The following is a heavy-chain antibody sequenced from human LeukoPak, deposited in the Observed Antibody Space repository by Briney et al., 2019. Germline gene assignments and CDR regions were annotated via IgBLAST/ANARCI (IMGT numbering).Heavy chain of an antibody. V-gene: IGHV4-39*01. J-gene: IGHJ4*02. Sequence: SETLSLTCTVSGGSISSSSYYWGWIRQPPGKGLEWIGSIYYSGSTYYNPSLKSRVTISVDTSKNQFSLKLSSVTAADTAVYYCARVNTIFGVVTQYYFDYWGQGTLVTVSS. CDR3: ARVNTIFGVVTQYYFDY. D-gene: IGHD3-3*01. CDR1: GGSISSSSYY. CDR2: IYYSGST.